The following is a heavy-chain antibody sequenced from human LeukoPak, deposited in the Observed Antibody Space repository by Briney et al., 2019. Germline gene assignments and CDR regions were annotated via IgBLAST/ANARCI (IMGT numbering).Heavy chain of an antibody. V-gene: IGHV3-30*04. J-gene: IGHJ3*02. CDR1: GFTFSAFA. D-gene: IGHD5-12*01. CDR2: ISYDARNK. CDR3: ARGTTDIVADISDAFDI. Sequence: GRSLRLSCTASGFTFSAFAMHWVRQAPGKGLEWVAAISYDARNKYYAVSVRGRFTISRDNSRNTLFLQLNSLKAEDTAVYFCARGTTDIVADISDAFDIWGQGSVVTVSS.